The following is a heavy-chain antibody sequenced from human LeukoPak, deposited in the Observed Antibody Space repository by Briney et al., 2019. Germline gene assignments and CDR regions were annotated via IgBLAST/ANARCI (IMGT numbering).Heavy chain of an antibody. J-gene: IGHJ3*02. CDR2: IYHSGST. CDR1: GGSISSSNW. CDR3: ARTLLPASKGAFDI. D-gene: IGHD2-2*01. V-gene: IGHV4-4*02. Sequence: SETLSLTCAVSGGSISSSNWWSWVRQPPGKGLEWIGEIYHSGSTNYNPSLKSRVTISVDKSKNQFSLKLSSVTAADTAVYYCARTLLPASKGAFDIWGQGTMVTVSS.